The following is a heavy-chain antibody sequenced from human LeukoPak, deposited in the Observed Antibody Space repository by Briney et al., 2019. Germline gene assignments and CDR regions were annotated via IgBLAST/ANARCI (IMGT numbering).Heavy chain of an antibody. CDR1: GFTSSSYW. D-gene: IGHD6-6*01. CDR2: IKQDGSEK. J-gene: IGHJ4*02. Sequence: PGGSLRLSCAASGFTSSSYWMSWVRQAPGNGLEGVANIKQDGSEKYYVDSVKGRFTISRDKAKNSLYLQMNSLRAEDTAVYYCARVYRSSSGYCFDYWGQGTLVTVSS. V-gene: IGHV3-7*01. CDR3: ARVYRSSSGYCFDY.